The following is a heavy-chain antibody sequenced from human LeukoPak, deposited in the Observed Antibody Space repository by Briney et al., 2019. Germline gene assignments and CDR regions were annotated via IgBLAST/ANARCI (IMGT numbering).Heavy chain of an antibody. CDR1: GLTVSNVW. CDR3: AWGGAQYHEN. CDR2: IKSKIDGGTT. D-gene: IGHD3-10*01. V-gene: IGHV3-15*07. J-gene: IGHJ4*02. Sequence: TGGSLRLSCAVSGLTVSNVWMNWVRQTAERGLEWVGLIKSKIDGGTTDYAAPVKGRFTISRDDSKNTVDLQVNGLKIEDTAIYYCAWGGAQYHENWGQGTLVTVSS.